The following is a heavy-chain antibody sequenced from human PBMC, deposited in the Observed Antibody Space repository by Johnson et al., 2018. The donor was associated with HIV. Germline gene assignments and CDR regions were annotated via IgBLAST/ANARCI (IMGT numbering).Heavy chain of an antibody. V-gene: IGHV3-30*02. J-gene: IGHJ3*01. Sequence: QVQLVESGGGEVQPGGSLRLSCAASRFTFNSYDMNWVRQAPGKGLEWVAFIRYDGSSKYYGDSVKGRFTISRDNSKNTLYLQMNSLRPEDTAVYYCAKENWGSEVWGLGTMVTVSS. CDR3: AKENWGSEV. CDR2: IRYDGSSK. CDR1: RFTFNSYD. D-gene: IGHD3-16*01.